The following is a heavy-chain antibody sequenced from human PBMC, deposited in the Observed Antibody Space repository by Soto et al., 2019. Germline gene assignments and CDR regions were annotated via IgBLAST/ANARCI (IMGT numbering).Heavy chain of an antibody. CDR1: RFIFDDYA. Sequence: PGGTLRLSCVASRFIFDDYAIHWVRQRPGKGLEWVAGIDWNRATIGYGDSVKGRFTLSRDNARNSVLLEMSRLRNDDSALYYCVKDVGSRHYDFTNFDSWGRGTQVTVSS. J-gene: IGHJ4*02. V-gene: IGHV3-9*01. D-gene: IGHD2-8*01. CDR2: IDWNRATI. CDR3: VKDVGSRHYDFTNFDS.